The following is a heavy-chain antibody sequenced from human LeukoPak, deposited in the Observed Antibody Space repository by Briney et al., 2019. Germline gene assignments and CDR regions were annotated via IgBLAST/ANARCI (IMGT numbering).Heavy chain of an antibody. V-gene: IGHV3-23*01. CDR3: ARDVAGEGSY. J-gene: IGHJ4*02. D-gene: IGHD3-10*01. CDR2: ISGSGGST. Sequence: GGSLRLSCAASGFTFSSYGMSWVRQAPGKGLEWVSAISGSGGSTYYADSVKGRFTISRDNAKNTLYLQMNSLRAEDTAVYYCARDVAGEGSYWGQGTLVTVSS. CDR1: GFTFSSYG.